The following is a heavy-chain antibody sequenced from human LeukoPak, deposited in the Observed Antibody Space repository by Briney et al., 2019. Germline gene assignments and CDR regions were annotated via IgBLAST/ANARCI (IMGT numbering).Heavy chain of an antibody. J-gene: IGHJ5*02. CDR1: GFTFSNYW. CDR3: ARSWYSSSWYGGWFDP. Sequence: AGGSLRLSCAASGFTFSNYWMHWVRQAPGKGLMWVSRINSDGSTTTYADSVKGRFTISRDNAKNSLYLQMNSLRAEDTALYYCARSWYSSSWYGGWFDPWGQGTLVTVSS. D-gene: IGHD6-13*01. CDR2: INSDGSTT. V-gene: IGHV3-74*01.